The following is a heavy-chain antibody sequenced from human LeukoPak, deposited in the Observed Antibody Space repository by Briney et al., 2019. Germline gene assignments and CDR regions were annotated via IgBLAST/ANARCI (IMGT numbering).Heavy chain of an antibody. D-gene: IGHD3-16*01. V-gene: IGHV1-2*04. Sequence: ASVKVSCKASGYTFTGYYMHWVRQAPGQGLEWMGWINPNSGGTNYAQKFQGWVTMTRDTSISTAYMELNRLRSDDTAMYYCARGEYSNGYPYRLDFWGQGTLLTVSS. CDR1: GYTFTGYY. CDR2: INPNSGGT. J-gene: IGHJ4*02. CDR3: ARGEYSNGYPYRLDF.